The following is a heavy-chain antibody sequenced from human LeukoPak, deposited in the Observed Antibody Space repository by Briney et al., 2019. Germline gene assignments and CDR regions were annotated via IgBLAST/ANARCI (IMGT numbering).Heavy chain of an antibody. CDR1: GGSFSGYY. V-gene: IGHV4-34*01. CDR3: ASYQGDYYYGMDV. Sequence: PSETLSLTCAVYGGSFSGYYWSWIRQPPGKGLEWIGEINYSGSTNYNPSLKSRVTISVDTSKNQFSLKLSSVTAADTAVYYCASYQGDYYYGMDVWGQGTTVTVSS. D-gene: IGHD1-26*01. J-gene: IGHJ6*02. CDR2: INYSGST.